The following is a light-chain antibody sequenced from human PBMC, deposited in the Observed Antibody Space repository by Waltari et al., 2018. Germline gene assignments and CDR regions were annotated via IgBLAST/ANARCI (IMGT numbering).Light chain of an antibody. V-gene: IGKV3-20*01. CDR1: QSVGRS. J-gene: IGKJ1*01. Sequence: EIVLTQSTASLSLCPADRVTVSCRTSQSVGRSLAWYQQKRGQAPRLLIYGASSRATGIPDRFSGSGSGTDFSLTISRLEPEDFAVYYCQHYVTLPVTFGQGTKVEIK. CDR2: GAS. CDR3: QHYVTLPVT.